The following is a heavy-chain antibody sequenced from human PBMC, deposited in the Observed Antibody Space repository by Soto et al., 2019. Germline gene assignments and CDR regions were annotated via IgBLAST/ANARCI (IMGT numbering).Heavy chain of an antibody. V-gene: IGHV5-51*07. CDR1: GYRFVSYW. CDR3: AKTDGYEVEY. Sequence: EAVKISCDGSGYRFVSYWLAWVHQMPGKGLEWMGSIYPGDSDTTYSPSIQGQVTISADKSSTTVYLQWNTLKASDTAMYYCAKTDGYEVEYWGQGTQVTVSS. D-gene: IGHD5-18*01. J-gene: IGHJ4*02. CDR2: IYPGDSDT.